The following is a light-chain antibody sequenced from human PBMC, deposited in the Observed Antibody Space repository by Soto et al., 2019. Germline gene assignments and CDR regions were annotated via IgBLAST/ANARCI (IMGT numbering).Light chain of an antibody. Sequence: DVQLTQSPSSLSASVGDRVTITCRASQNINTYLNWYQHKPGKAPNLLFYGASTVHSGVPLRFSGSGSGTDFTLTISSLESEDFATYYCQESYSTQYTFGQGTKLEI. V-gene: IGKV1-39*01. CDR2: GAS. CDR3: QESYSTQYT. J-gene: IGKJ2*01. CDR1: QNINTY.